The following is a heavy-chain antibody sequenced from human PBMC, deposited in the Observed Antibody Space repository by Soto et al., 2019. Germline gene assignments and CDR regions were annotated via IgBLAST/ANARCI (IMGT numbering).Heavy chain of an antibody. CDR1: VGPFSSYA. CDR3: ARRSAGLSVAGSYYYGMEV. J-gene: IGHJ6*02. CDR2: IIPIFGTA. V-gene: IGHV1-69*13. D-gene: IGHD6-19*01. Sequence: SVKVSCKGSVGPFSSYAISGVGHPPRQGLEWMGGIIPIFGTANYAQKFQGRVTITADESTSTAHMELSSLRSEDTAVYYCARRSAGLSVAGSYYYGMEVWGQGTTVTVSS.